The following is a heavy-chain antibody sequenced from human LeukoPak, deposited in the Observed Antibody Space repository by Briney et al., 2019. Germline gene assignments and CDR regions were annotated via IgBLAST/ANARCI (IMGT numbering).Heavy chain of an antibody. CDR3: ARGTGSGWYDY. CDR2: INTDGSNT. V-gene: IGHV3-74*01. CDR1: GFTFSNSW. Sequence: GGSLRLSCAASGFTFSNSWMHWVRQAPGKGLVWVSRINTDGSNTFYADSVKGRFTISRDNAKNTLYLQMNTLRAEDTAVYFCARGTGSGWYDYWGQGILVTVPS. D-gene: IGHD6-19*01. J-gene: IGHJ4*02.